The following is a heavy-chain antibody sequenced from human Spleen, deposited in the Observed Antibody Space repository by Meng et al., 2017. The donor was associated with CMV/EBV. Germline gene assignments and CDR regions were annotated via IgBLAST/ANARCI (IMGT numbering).Heavy chain of an antibody. Sequence: YYMHWVRQAPGQGLEWMGWINPNSGGTNYAQKFQGRVTMTRDTSISTAYMQLSRLRSDDTAVCYCARESTGGYDFWSGYYRSPTYDYWGQGTLVTVSS. D-gene: IGHD3-3*01. V-gene: IGHV1-2*02. CDR3: ARESTGGYDFWSGYYRSPTYDY. J-gene: IGHJ4*02. CDR1: YY. CDR2: INPNSGGT.